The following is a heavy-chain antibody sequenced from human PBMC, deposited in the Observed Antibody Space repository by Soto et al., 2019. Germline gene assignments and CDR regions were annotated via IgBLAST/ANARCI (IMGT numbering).Heavy chain of an antibody. V-gene: IGHV3-21*01. CDR3: ARDSQTDDFWSGYPYFDY. Sequence: PGGSLRLSCAASGFTFSSYSMNWVRQAPGKGLEWVSSISSSSSYIYYADSVKGRFTISRDNAKNSLYLQMNSLRAEDTAVYYCARDSQTDDFWSGYPYFDYWGQGTLVTVSS. J-gene: IGHJ4*02. CDR2: ISSSSSYI. D-gene: IGHD3-3*01. CDR1: GFTFSSYS.